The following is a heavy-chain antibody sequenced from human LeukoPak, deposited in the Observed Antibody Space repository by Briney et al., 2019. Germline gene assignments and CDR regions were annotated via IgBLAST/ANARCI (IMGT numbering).Heavy chain of an antibody. V-gene: IGHV4-61*01. CDR3: ARSMAAADY. CDR1: GYSISIGYY. Sequence: SETLSLTCTVSGYSISIGYYWSWIRQPPGKGLEWIGYTYYSGSTNYNPSLKSRVTISVDTSKNQFSLKLSSVTAADTAVYYCARSMAAADYWGQGTLVTVSS. CDR2: TYYSGST. J-gene: IGHJ4*02. D-gene: IGHD6-13*01.